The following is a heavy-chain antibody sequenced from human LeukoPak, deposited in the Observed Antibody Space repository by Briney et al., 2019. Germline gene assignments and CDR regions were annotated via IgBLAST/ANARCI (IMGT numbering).Heavy chain of an antibody. CDR2: IYYSGST. CDR3: ARLGYCSSTSCYKWGSFDY. J-gene: IGHJ4*02. D-gene: IGHD2-2*02. CDR1: GGSISSYY. Sequence: SETLSLTCTVPGGSISSYYWSWIRQPPGKGLEWIGYIYYSGSTNYNPSLKSRVTISVDTSKNQFSLKLSSVTAADTAVYYCARLGYCSSTSCYKWGSFDYWGQGTLVTVSS. V-gene: IGHV4-59*01.